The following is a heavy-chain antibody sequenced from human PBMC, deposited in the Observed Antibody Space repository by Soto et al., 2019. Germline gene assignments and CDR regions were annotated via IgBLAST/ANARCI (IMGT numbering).Heavy chain of an antibody. CDR1: GYTFTSYG. CDR2: ISAYNGNT. D-gene: IGHD3-22*01. J-gene: IGHJ4*02. CDR3: ARVPGRASGYYYVFDY. V-gene: IGHV1-18*01. Sequence: ASVKVSCKASGYTFTSYGISWVRQAPGQGLEWMGWISAYNGNTNYAQKLQGRVTMTTDTSTSTAYMELSSLRSEDTAVYYCARVPGRASGYYYVFDYWGQGTLVTVSS.